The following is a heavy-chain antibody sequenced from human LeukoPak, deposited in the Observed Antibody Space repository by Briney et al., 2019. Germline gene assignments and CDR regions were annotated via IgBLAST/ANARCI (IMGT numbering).Heavy chain of an antibody. V-gene: IGHV3-30*18. Sequence: GESLGLSCAASGFTFSSYGMHWVRQAPGKGLEWVAVISYDGSNKYYADSVKGRFTISRDNSKNTLYLQMNSLRAEDTAVYYCANSDYWGQGTLVTVSS. CDR3: ANSDY. CDR2: ISYDGSNK. CDR1: GFTFSSYG. J-gene: IGHJ4*02.